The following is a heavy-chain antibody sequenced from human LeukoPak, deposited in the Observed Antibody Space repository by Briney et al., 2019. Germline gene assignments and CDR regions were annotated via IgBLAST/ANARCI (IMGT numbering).Heavy chain of an antibody. J-gene: IGHJ4*02. V-gene: IGHV4-39*07. CDR1: GGSVSSSSYY. Sequence: SETLSLTCTVSGGSVSSSSYYWGWIRQPPGKGLEWIGSIFYSGSTYYNPSLKSRVTISLDTSKNQFSLRLTSVTAADTAVYSCATSSGYYYAIDQWGQGTLVIVSS. CDR3: ATSSGYYYAIDQ. D-gene: IGHD3-22*01. CDR2: IFYSGST.